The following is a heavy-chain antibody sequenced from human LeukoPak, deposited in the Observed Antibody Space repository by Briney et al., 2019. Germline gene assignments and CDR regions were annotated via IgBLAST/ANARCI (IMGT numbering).Heavy chain of an antibody. CDR2: ISSSGSTI. J-gene: IGHJ6*03. V-gene: IGHV3-11*04. D-gene: IGHD3-16*01. Sequence: GGSLRLSCAASGFTFSDYYMSWIRQAPGKGLEWISYISSSGSTIYYAASVRGRFTISRDKAKNSLYLQMNSLRAEDTAVYYCATLSGGGYYYYYYMDVWGKGTTVTVSS. CDR1: GFTFSDYY. CDR3: ATLSGGGYYYYYYMDV.